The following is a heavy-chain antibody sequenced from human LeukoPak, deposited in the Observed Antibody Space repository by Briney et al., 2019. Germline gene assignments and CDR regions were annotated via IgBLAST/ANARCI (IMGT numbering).Heavy chain of an antibody. CDR2: ITGRST. D-gene: IGHD1-1*01. J-gene: IGHJ4*02. CDR3: AKVVGTSGWYFDY. Sequence: GGSLRLSCAASGFTFSSYAMSWVRQAPGKGLEWVSGITGRSTYYADSVKGRFTISRDISKNTLYVQMNSLRAEDTAVYYCAKVVGTSGWYFDYWGQGTLVTVSS. CDR1: GFTFSSYA. V-gene: IGHV3-23*01.